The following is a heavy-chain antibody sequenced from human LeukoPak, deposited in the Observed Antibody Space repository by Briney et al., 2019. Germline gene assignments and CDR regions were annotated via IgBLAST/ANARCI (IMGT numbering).Heavy chain of an antibody. Sequence: GESLKISCKGSGYSFTSYWISWVRQMPGKGLEWMGRIDPSDSCTNYSPSFQGHVTISADKSISTAYLQWSSLKASDTAMYYCATIGYCSGGSCYPAPPHFDYWGQGTLVTVSS. CDR3: ATIGYCSGGSCYPAPPHFDY. V-gene: IGHV5-10-1*01. CDR2: IDPSDSCT. J-gene: IGHJ4*02. D-gene: IGHD2-15*01. CDR1: GYSFTSYW.